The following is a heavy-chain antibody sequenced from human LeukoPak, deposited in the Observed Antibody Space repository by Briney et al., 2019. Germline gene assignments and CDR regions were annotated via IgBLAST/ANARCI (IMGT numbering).Heavy chain of an antibody. CDR1: GFTFDDYA. CDR3: AKSPGFYDAYDY. V-gene: IGHV3-9*01. Sequence: GRSLRLSCAASGFTFDDYAMHWVRQVPGKGLEWVSGVSWNSDNIGYADSVKGRFTISRDDAKNSLYLQMNSLTAEDTALYYCAKSPGFYDAYDYWGQGTLVTVSS. D-gene: IGHD3-9*01. CDR2: VSWNSDNI. J-gene: IGHJ4*02.